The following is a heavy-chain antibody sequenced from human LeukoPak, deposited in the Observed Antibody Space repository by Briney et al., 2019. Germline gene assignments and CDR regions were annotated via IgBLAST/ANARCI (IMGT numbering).Heavy chain of an antibody. CDR2: INQDGSRK. Sequence: GGSLRLSCAASGFTFSNYWMSWVRQAPGKGLEWVANINQDGSRKYYVDSVKGRFTISRDNTKNSLYLQMNSLRAEDTAVYYCASAAYCGGDCYLYFDYWGQGPLVTVSS. CDR3: ASAAYCGGDCYLYFDY. CDR1: GFTFSNYW. J-gene: IGHJ4*02. D-gene: IGHD2-21*02. V-gene: IGHV3-7*01.